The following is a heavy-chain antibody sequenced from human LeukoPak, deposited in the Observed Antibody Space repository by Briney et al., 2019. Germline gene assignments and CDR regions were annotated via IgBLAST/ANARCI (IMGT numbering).Heavy chain of an antibody. V-gene: IGHV3-53*01. D-gene: IGHD6-13*01. CDR1: GFTFSSYA. CDR3: ASSSSSSWYNY. CDR2: IYSGGST. J-gene: IGHJ4*02. Sequence: GGSLRLSCAASGFTFSSYAMSWVRQAPGKGLEWVSVIYSGGSTYYADSVKGRFTISRDNSKNTLYLQMNSLRAEDTAVYYCASSSSSSWYNYWGQGTLVTVSS.